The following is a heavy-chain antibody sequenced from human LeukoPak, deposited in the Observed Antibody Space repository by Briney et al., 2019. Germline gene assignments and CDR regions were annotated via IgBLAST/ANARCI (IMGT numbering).Heavy chain of an antibody. CDR3: ASFRDGYNYFDY. CDR2: IIPIFGTA. Sequence: SVKVSCKASGGTFSSYAISWVRQAPGQGLEWMGRIIPIFGTANYAQKFQGRVTITTNESTSTAYMELSSLRSEDTAVYYCASFRDGYNYFDYWGQGTLVTVSS. CDR1: GGTFSSYA. V-gene: IGHV1-69*05. D-gene: IGHD5-24*01. J-gene: IGHJ4*02.